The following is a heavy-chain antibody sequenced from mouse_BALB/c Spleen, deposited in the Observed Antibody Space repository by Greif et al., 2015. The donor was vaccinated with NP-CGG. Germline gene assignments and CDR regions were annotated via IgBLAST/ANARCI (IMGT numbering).Heavy chain of an antibody. D-gene: IGHD1-2*01. CDR3: ARRLFTTATAY. V-gene: IGHV1-9*01. CDR1: GYTFSSYW. CDR2: ILPGSGST. J-gene: IGHJ3*01. Sequence: QVQLQQSGAELMKPGASVKISCKATGYTFSSYWIEWVKQRPGHGLEWIGEILPGSGSTNYNEKFKGKATFTADTSSNTAYMQLSSLTSEDSAVYYCARRLFTTATAYWGQGTLVTVSA.